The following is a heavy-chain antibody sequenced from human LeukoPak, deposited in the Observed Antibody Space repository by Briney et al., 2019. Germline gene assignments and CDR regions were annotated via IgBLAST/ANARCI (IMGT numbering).Heavy chain of an antibody. Sequence: SETLSLTCAVYGGSFSGYYWSWIRQPPGKGLEWIGEINHSGSTNYNPSLKSRVTISVDTSENQFSLKLSSVTAADTAVYYCARRAVAGRACFDYWGQGTLVTVSS. CDR1: GGSFSGYY. J-gene: IGHJ4*02. CDR2: INHSGST. V-gene: IGHV4-34*01. CDR3: ARRAVAGRACFDY. D-gene: IGHD6-19*01.